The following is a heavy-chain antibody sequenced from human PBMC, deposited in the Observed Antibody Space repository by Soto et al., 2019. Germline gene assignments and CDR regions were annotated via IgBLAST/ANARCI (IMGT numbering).Heavy chain of an antibody. CDR2: ISSNGGST. D-gene: IGHD6-6*01. CDR1: GFTFSSYA. Sequence: AGSLRLSCSASGFTFSSYAMHWVRQAPGKGPEYVSAISSNGGSTYYADSVKGRFTISRDNSKNTLYLQMSSLRAEDTAVYYCVKGQLARGKGYYFDYWGQGTLVTVSS. V-gene: IGHV3-64D*06. J-gene: IGHJ4*02. CDR3: VKGQLARGKGYYFDY.